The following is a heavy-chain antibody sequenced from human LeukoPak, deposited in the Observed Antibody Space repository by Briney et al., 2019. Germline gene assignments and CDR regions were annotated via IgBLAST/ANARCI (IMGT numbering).Heavy chain of an antibody. V-gene: IGHV3-21*01. CDR1: GFTFNSYS. CDR3: ARISSSWHYFDY. D-gene: IGHD6-13*01. CDR2: ISSSSSYI. Sequence: GGSLRLSCAASGFTFNSYSMNWVRQAPGKGLEWVSSISSSSSYIYYTDSVKGRFTISRHNAKNSLYLQMNSLRAEDTAVYYCARISSSWHYFDYWGQGTLVTVSS. J-gene: IGHJ4*02.